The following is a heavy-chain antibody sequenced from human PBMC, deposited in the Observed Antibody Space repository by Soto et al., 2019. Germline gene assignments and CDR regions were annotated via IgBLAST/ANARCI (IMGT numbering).Heavy chain of an antibody. CDR2: ISYDGSNK. CDR1: GFTFSSYG. V-gene: IGHV3-30*18. J-gene: IGHJ6*02. CDR3: AKDRPSGSRPYYYGMDV. Sequence: SLRISCAASGFTFSSYGMHWVRQAPGKGLEWVAVISYDGSNKYYADSVKGRFTISRDNSKNTLYLQMNSLRAEDTAVYYCAKDRPSGSRPYYYGMDVWGQGTTVTVSS. D-gene: IGHD1-26*01.